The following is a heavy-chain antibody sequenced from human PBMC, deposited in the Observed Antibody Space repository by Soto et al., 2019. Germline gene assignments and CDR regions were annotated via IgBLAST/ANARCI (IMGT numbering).Heavy chain of an antibody. D-gene: IGHD3-3*01. Sequence: VKVSCKASXGTFSSYXXXWVRQAPGQGLEWMGGIIPIFGTANYAQKFQGRVTITADKSTSTAYMELSSLRSEDTAVYYCARALYYDFWSGYPDYYYXYYGMDVWGQGTTVTVSS. V-gene: IGHV1-69*13. J-gene: IGHJ6*02. CDR3: ARALYYDFWSGYPDYYYXYYGMDV. CDR2: IIPIFGTA. CDR1: XGTFSSYX.